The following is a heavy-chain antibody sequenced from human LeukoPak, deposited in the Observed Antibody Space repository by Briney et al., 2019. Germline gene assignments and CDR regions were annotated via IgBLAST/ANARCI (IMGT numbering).Heavy chain of an antibody. CDR1: GFTFSSYA. J-gene: IGHJ6*02. V-gene: IGHV3-30*04. Sequence: GGSLRLSCAASGFTFSSYAMHWVRQAPGKGLEWVAVISYDGSNKYYADSVKGRFTISRDNSKNTLYLQMNSLRAEDTAVYYCARALLADHQLKNYYYYGMDVWGQGTTVTVSS. D-gene: IGHD2-2*01. CDR2: ISYDGSNK. CDR3: ARALLADHQLKNYYYYGMDV.